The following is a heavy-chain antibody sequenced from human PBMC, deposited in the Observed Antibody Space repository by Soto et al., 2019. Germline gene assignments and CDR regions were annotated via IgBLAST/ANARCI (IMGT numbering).Heavy chain of an antibody. CDR3: ARDHYDHAFDI. J-gene: IGHJ3*02. Sequence: GGSLRLYCAASGFTFSSYWMSWVRQAPGKGLEWVANIKQDGSEKYYVDSVKGRFTISRDNAKNSLYLQMNSLIAEDTAVYYCARDHYDHAFDIWGQGTMVTVSS. CDR1: GFTFSSYW. D-gene: IGHD5-12*01. CDR2: IKQDGSEK. V-gene: IGHV3-7*01.